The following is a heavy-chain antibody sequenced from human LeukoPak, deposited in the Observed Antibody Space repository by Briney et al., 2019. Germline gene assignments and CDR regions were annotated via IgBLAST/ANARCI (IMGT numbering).Heavy chain of an antibody. CDR1: GGTFSSYA. CDR3: VCPMGYKRNITTIDLDAFDI. Sequence: ASVKVSCKASGGTFSSYAISWVRQAPGQGLEWMGRIIPIFGTANYAQKFQGRVTITTDESTSTAYMELSSLRSEDTAVYYCVCPMGYKRNITTIDLDAFDIWGQGTMVTVSS. J-gene: IGHJ3*02. CDR2: IIPIFGTA. D-gene: IGHD3-22*01. V-gene: IGHV1-69*05.